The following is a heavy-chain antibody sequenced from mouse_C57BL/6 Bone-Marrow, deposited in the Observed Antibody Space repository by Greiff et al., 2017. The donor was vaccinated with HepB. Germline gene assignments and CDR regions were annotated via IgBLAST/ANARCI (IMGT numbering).Heavy chain of an antibody. CDR2: IYPGNSDT. CDR1: GYTFTGYW. CDR3: TRSGFTTVDAMDY. D-gene: IGHD1-1*01. Sequence: EVQLQQSGTVLARPGASVKMSCKTSGYTFTGYWMHWVKQRPGQGLEWIGAIYPGNSDTSYNQKFKGKAKLTAVTSASTAYMELSSLTNEDSAVYYCTRSGFTTVDAMDYWGQGTSVTVSS. V-gene: IGHV1-5*01. J-gene: IGHJ4*01.